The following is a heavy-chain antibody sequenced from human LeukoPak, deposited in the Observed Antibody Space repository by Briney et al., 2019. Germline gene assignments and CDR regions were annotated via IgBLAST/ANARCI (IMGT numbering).Heavy chain of an antibody. CDR1: GFTFSSYE. Sequence: GGSLRLSCAASGFTFSSYEMNWVRQAPGKGLEWVSYVSGSGSTIYYADSVKGRFTISRDNAKNSLYLQMNSLRAEDTAVYYCARTSYYYDSSGHIDAFDIWGQGTMVTVSS. J-gene: IGHJ3*02. CDR2: VSGSGSTI. V-gene: IGHV3-48*03. CDR3: ARTSYYYDSSGHIDAFDI. D-gene: IGHD3-22*01.